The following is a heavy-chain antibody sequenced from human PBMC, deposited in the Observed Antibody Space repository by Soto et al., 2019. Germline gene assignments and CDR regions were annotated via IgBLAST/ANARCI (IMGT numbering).Heavy chain of an antibody. CDR3: ARGERLDHFVY. CDR2: IYYTGSM. V-gene: IGHV4-39*01. Sequence: QLQLQESGPGLVKPSETLSLTCTVSSGSISSSSYYWGWIRQPPGKGLEWIGSIYYTGSMYYNPALKSRGTISADTSKKQFYLKLSSVTDADTAVFYCARGERLDHFVYWSQGTRVAFSS. J-gene: IGHJ4*02. D-gene: IGHD6-25*01. CDR1: SGSISSSSYY.